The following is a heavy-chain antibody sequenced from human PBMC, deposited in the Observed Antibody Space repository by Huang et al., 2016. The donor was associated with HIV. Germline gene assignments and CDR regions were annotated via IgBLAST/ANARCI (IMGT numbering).Heavy chain of an antibody. J-gene: IGHJ6*02. CDR3: ARGGIYYDVLTGRHYYYNGLDV. Sequence: EVHLVESGGDLVQPGGSLRLSCVASGFNFCAYWMSWVGQVTGKGLEWVANIKKDGSEKNYVDSVKGRFTISRDNAKNSVYLQLTSLRAEDTAVYYCARGGIYYDVLTGRHYYYNGLDVWGQGTTVTVSS. V-gene: IGHV3-7*01. D-gene: IGHD3-9*01. CDR2: IKKDGSEK. CDR1: GFNFCAYW.